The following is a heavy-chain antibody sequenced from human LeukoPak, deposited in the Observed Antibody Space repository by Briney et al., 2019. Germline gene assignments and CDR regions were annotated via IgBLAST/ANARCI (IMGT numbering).Heavy chain of an antibody. D-gene: IGHD6-19*01. Sequence: PGGSLRLSCAASGFTFSLYAMHWVRQAPGKGLEWVAVISYDGSNKYYADSVKGRFTISSDNSKNTLYLQMDSLRAEDTAVYYCAMYSSGWDDYWGQGTLVTVSS. CDR2: ISYDGSNK. CDR1: GFTFSLYA. V-gene: IGHV3-30-3*01. CDR3: AMYSSGWDDY. J-gene: IGHJ4*02.